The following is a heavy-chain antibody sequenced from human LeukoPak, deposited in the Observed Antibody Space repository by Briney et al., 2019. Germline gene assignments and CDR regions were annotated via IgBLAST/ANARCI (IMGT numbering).Heavy chain of an antibody. D-gene: IGHD6-19*01. Sequence: GGSLRLSCAASGFTFSSYWMNWVRQAPGKGLEWVANIKQDGSEKCYVDSVKGRFTISRDNAKNSLDLQMSSLRAEDTAVYYCARDTGYTSGWYGNWFDPWGQGTLVTVSS. CDR1: GFTFSSYW. CDR2: IKQDGSEK. CDR3: ARDTGYTSGWYGNWFDP. J-gene: IGHJ5*02. V-gene: IGHV3-7*01.